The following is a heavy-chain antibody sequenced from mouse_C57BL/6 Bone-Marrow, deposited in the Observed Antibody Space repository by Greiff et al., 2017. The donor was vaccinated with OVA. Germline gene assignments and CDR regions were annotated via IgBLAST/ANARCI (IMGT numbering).Heavy chain of an antibody. CDR2: ISSGGSYT. J-gene: IGHJ2*01. D-gene: IGHD1-1*02. CDR1: GFTFSSYG. Sequence: EVMLVESGGDLVKPGGSLKLSCAASGFTFSSYGMSWVRQTPDKRLEWVATISSGGSYTYYPDSVKGRFTISRDNAKNTLYLQMSSLKSEDTAMYYCARHSYGPYVDYWGQGTTLTVSS. V-gene: IGHV5-6*02. CDR3: ARHSYGPYVDY.